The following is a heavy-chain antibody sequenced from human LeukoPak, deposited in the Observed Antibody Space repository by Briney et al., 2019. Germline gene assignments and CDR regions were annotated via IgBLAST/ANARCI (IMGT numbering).Heavy chain of an antibody. CDR2: INPNSGGT. CDR3: ARAADIVVVQAAKTLGY. CDR1: GYTFTGYY. Sequence: GSSVKVSCKASGYTFTGYYMHWVRQAPGQGLEWMGWINPNSGGTNYAQKFQGRVTMTRDTSISTAYMELSRLRSDDTAVYYCARAADIVVVQAAKTLGYWGQGTLVTVSS. J-gene: IGHJ4*02. D-gene: IGHD2-2*01. V-gene: IGHV1-2*02.